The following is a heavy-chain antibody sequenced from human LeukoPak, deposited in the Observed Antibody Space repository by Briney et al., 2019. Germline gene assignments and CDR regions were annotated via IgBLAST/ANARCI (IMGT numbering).Heavy chain of an antibody. CDR1: RFTFSSYA. V-gene: IGHV3-64D*06. J-gene: IGHJ5*02. D-gene: IGHD4-17*01. CDR3: VKDPGRDYGDNGGWFDP. CDR2: ISSNGGST. Sequence: GGSLRLSCSASRFTFSSYAMHWVRQAPGKGLEYVSAISSNGGSTYYADSVKGRFTISRDNSKNTLYLQMSSLRAEDTAVYYCVKDPGRDYGDNGGWFDPWGQGTLVTVSS.